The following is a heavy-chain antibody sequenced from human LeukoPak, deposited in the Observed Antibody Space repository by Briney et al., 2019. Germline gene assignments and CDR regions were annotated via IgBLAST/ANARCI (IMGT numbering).Heavy chain of an antibody. D-gene: IGHD3-22*01. J-gene: IGHJ4*02. V-gene: IGHV3-21*01. CDR1: GFTFSSYS. CDR3: ARGYYYDSSGYSYKYYFDY. CDR2: ISSSSSYI. Sequence: GGSLRLSCAASGFTFSSYSMNWVRQAPRKGLEWVSSISSSSSYIYYADSVKGRFTISRDNAKNSLYLQMNSLRAEDTAVYYCARGYYYDSSGYSYKYYFDYWGQGTLVTVSS.